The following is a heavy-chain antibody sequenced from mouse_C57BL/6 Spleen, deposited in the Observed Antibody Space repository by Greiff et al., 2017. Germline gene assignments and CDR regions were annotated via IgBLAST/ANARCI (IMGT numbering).Heavy chain of an antibody. D-gene: IGHD1-1*01. Sequence: QVQLKESGAELVRPGTSVKVSCKASGYAFTNYLIEWVKQRPGQGLEWIGVINPGSGGTNYNEKFKGKATLTADKSSSTAYMQLSRLTSEDSAVYFCARGGLLQEYYAMDYWGQGTSVTVSS. V-gene: IGHV1-54*01. J-gene: IGHJ4*01. CDR2: INPGSGGT. CDR1: GYAFTNYL. CDR3: ARGGLLQEYYAMDY.